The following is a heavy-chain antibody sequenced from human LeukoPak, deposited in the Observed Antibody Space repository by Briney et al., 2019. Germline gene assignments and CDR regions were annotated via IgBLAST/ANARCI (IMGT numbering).Heavy chain of an antibody. CDR1: GGSISSYY. J-gene: IGHJ3*02. V-gene: IGHV4-59*12. CDR2: IYYSGST. D-gene: IGHD3-22*01. Sequence: PSETLSLTCTVSGGSISSYYWSWIRQPPGKGLEWIGYIYYSGSTNYNPSLKSRVTISVDTSKNQFSLKLSSVTAADTAVYYCARDEYYYDSSGYYRDAFDIWGQGTMVTVS. CDR3: ARDEYYYDSSGYYRDAFDI.